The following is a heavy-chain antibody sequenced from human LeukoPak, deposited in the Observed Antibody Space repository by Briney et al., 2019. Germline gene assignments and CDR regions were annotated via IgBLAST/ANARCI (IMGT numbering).Heavy chain of an antibody. D-gene: IGHD3-22*01. CDR3: AKASYDSSGYYYFDY. CDR2: ISGSGGST. V-gene: IGHV3-23*01. Sequence: PGGSLRLSCAASGFTFSSYAMSWVRQAPGKGLEWVSAISGSGGSTYYADSVKGRFTISRDNSKNTLYLQMNSLRAEDTAVYYCAKASYDSSGYYYFDYWGQGTLVTVSS. J-gene: IGHJ4*02. CDR1: GFTFSSYA.